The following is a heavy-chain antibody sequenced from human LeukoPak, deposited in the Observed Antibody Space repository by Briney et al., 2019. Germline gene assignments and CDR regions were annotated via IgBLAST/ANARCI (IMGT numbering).Heavy chain of an antibody. CDR2: IYYSGST. V-gene: IGHV4-30-4*01. CDR1: GGSISSGGYY. CDR3: ARKPIYYYYYGMDV. Sequence: SETLSLTCTVSGGSISSGGYYWSWIRQPPGKGLEWIGYIYYSGSTYYNPSLKSRVTISVDTSKNQFSLKLSSVTAADTAVYYCARKPIYYYYYGMDVWGQGTTVTVSS. J-gene: IGHJ6*02.